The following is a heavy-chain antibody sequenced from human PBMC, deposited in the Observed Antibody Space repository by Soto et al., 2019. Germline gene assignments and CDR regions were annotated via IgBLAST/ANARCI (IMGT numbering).Heavy chain of an antibody. CDR3: AREKSGTRPRLFDY. CDR2: IIPIFGTA. V-gene: IGHV1-69*13. D-gene: IGHD1-26*01. Sequence: SVKVSCKASGGTFSSYAISWVRQAPGQGLEWMGGIIPIFGTANYAQKFQGRVTITADESTSTAYMELSSLRSEDTAVYYRAREKSGTRPRLFDYWGQGTLVTVSS. J-gene: IGHJ4*02. CDR1: GGTFSSYA.